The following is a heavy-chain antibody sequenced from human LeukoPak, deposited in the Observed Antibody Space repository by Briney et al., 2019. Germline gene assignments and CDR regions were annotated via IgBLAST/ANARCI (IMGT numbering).Heavy chain of an antibody. J-gene: IGHJ5*02. CDR3: ARDHPGIVVVVAATSNGFDP. V-gene: IGHV1-2*02. D-gene: IGHD2-15*01. Sequence: ASVKVSCKASGYTFTGYYMHWVRQAPGQGLEWMGWINPNSGGTNYAQKSQGRVTMTRGTSISTAYMELSRLRSDDTAVYYCARDHPGIVVVVAATSNGFDPWGQGTLVTVSS. CDR1: GYTFTGYY. CDR2: INPNSGGT.